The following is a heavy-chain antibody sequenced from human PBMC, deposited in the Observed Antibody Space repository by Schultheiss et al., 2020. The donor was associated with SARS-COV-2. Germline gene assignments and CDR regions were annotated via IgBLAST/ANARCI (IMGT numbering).Heavy chain of an antibody. Sequence: SETLSLTCAVYGGSFSGYNWSWIRQPPGKGLEWIGEINHSGSTNYNPSLKGRVTMSLDTSKNHFSLRLSSVTAADTAVYFCARDSSGYLGGWGQGTLVTVSS. CDR1: GGSFSGYN. J-gene: IGHJ4*02. D-gene: IGHD3-22*01. V-gene: IGHV4-34*01. CDR3: ARDSSGYLGG. CDR2: INHSGST.